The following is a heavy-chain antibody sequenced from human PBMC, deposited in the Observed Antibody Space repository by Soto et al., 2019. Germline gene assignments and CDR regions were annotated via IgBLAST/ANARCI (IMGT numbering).Heavy chain of an antibody. CDR3: GRDGEKNPWYLLDP. V-gene: IGHV3-74*01. Sequence: PGGSLRLSCAASGFTFSNYWMHWVRQVPGKGLVWVSLINRDGSSTSYADSVKGRFTISRDSAKNTVYLQMNSLRAEDTAVYFFGRDGEKNPWYLLDPWGQGTLVTVSS. J-gene: IGHJ5*02. CDR1: GFTFSNYW. D-gene: IGHD6-13*01. CDR2: INRDGSST.